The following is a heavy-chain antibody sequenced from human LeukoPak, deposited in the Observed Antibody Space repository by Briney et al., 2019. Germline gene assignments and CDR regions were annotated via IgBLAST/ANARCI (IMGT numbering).Heavy chain of an antibody. CDR3: ARDNLAYDSSGYYGSRWFDP. CDR2: IYHSGST. CDR1: GGSISSGGYS. Sequence: PSQTLSLTCAVSGGSISSGGYSWSWIRQPPGTGLEWIGYIYHSGSTYYNPSLKSRVTISVDRSKNQFSLKLSSVTAADTAVYYCARDNLAYDSSGYYGSRWFDPWGQGTLVTVSS. J-gene: IGHJ5*02. V-gene: IGHV4-30-2*01. D-gene: IGHD3-22*01.